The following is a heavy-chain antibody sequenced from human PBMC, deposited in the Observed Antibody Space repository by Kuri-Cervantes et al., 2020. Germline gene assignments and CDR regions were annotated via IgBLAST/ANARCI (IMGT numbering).Heavy chain of an antibody. J-gene: IGHJ4*02. CDR3: AKDLEHSSGWGYFDY. Sequence: SLKISCAASGFGFDNYAMHWVRQAPGKGLEWVSGISWNSGSVGYADSVKGRFTISRDNSKNTLYLQMNSLRAEDTAVYYCAKDLEHSSGWGYFDYWGQGTLVTVSS. CDR1: GFGFDNYA. D-gene: IGHD6-19*01. V-gene: IGHV3-9*01. CDR2: ISWNSGSV.